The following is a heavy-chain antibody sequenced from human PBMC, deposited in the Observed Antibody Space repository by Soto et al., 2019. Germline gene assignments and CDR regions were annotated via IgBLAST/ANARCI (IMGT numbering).Heavy chain of an antibody. V-gene: IGHV2-70*01. Sequence: SGPTLVNPTQTLTLTCTFSGFSLSTSGMCVSWIRQPPGKALEWLALIDWDDDKYYSTSLKTRLTISKDTSKNQVVLTMTNMDPVDTATYYCARSGATRYYYGMDVQGQGSTGTVSS. D-gene: IGHD1-26*01. CDR2: IDWDDDK. CDR3: ARSGATRYYYGMDV. CDR1: GFSLSTSGMC. J-gene: IGHJ6*02.